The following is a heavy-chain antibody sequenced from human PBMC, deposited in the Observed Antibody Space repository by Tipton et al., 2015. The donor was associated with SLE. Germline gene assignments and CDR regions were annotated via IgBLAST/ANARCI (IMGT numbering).Heavy chain of an antibody. CDR1: AFTFSNYW. CDR2: INQDGSEK. Sequence: SLRLSCAASAFTFSNYWMSWVRQAPGKGLEWVANINQDGSEKYYVDSVKGRFTISRDNAKNSQSLLMSSLRAEDTAVYYCATGYSGYDYPFDYWGQGTLVTVSS. D-gene: IGHD5-12*01. J-gene: IGHJ4*02. CDR3: ATGYSGYDYPFDY. V-gene: IGHV3-7*01.